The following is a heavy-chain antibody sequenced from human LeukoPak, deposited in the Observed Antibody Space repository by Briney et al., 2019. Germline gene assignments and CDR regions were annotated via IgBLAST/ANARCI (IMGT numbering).Heavy chain of an antibody. J-gene: IGHJ3*02. CDR2: IYYSGST. CDR3: ATLAGSIAARDYAFDI. Sequence: SETLSLTCTVSGGSISSYYWSWIRQPPGKGLEWIGYIYYSGSTNYNPSLKSRVTISVDTSKNQFSLKLSSVTAADTAVYYCATLAGSIAARDYAFDIWGQGTTVTVSS. CDR1: GGSISSYY. D-gene: IGHD6-6*01. V-gene: IGHV4-59*01.